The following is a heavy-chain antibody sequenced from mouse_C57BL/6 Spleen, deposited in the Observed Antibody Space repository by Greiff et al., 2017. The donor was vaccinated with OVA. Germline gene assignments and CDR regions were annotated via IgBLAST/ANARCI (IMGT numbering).Heavy chain of an antibody. CDR3: ARESYYYGSSFDY. V-gene: IGHV1-4*01. CDR2: INPSSGYT. CDR1: GYTFTSYT. Sequence: VHLVESGAELARPGASVKMSCKASGYTFTSYTMHWVKQRPGQGLEWIGYINPSSGYTKYNQKFKDKATLTADKSSSTAYMQLSSLTSEDSAVYYCARESYYYGSSFDYWGQGTTLTVSS. J-gene: IGHJ2*01. D-gene: IGHD1-1*01.